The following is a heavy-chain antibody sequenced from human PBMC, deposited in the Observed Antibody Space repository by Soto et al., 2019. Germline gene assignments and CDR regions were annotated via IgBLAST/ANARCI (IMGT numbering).Heavy chain of an antibody. CDR1: GFTFSSYA. CDR3: AKGGVVVITTDFDY. J-gene: IGHJ4*02. V-gene: IGHV3-23*01. CDR2: ISGSGGST. Sequence: EVQLLESGGGLLQPGGSLRLSCAASGFTFSSYAMSWVRQAPGKGLEWVSAISGSGGSTYYADSVKGRFTISRDNSKNTLYLQMNSLRDEDTAVYYCAKGGVVVITTDFDYWGQGTLVTVAS. D-gene: IGHD3-22*01.